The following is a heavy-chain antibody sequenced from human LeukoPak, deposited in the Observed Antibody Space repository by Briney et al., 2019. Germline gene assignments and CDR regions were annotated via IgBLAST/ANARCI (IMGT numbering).Heavy chain of an antibody. CDR3: ARAHNWKYGSFDF. Sequence: GGSLRLSCAASGFTFSSYGISWVRQAPGKGLEWVSAISASGGTTYYADSVKGRFTISRDNAKNSLYLQMNSLRAEDTAVYYCARAHNWKYGSFDFWGQGTLVTVSS. CDR2: ISASGGTT. V-gene: IGHV3-23*01. CDR1: GFTFSSYG. D-gene: IGHD1-7*01. J-gene: IGHJ4*02.